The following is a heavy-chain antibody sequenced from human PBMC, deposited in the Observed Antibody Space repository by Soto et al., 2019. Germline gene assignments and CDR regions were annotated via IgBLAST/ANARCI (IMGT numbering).Heavy chain of an antibody. CDR3: ARKHALDYIRWGLDP. CDR1: GYPFSDNQ. J-gene: IGHJ5*02. V-gene: IGHV1-2*02. D-gene: IGHD4-4*01. Sequence: ASVKVSCKASGYPFSDNQIHWLRRAPGQGLEWMGRINPKSDDTNYAQKFQGRVTMTRDTSIDTAYLELTGLTSDDTATYYCARKHALDYIRWGLDPWGQGTLVIVYS. CDR2: INPKSDDT.